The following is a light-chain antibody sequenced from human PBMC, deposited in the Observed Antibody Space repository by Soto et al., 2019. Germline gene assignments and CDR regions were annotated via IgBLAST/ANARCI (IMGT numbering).Light chain of an antibody. V-gene: IGLV4-69*01. Sequence: QLVLTQSPSASASLGASVKLTCTLSSGHSSYAIAWHQQQPEKGPRYLMNLNSDGSHTKGDGIPDRFSGSSSGAERYLTISSLQSEDEADYYCQTWGTGLLVFGGGTQLTVL. CDR3: QTWGTGLLV. CDR1: SGHSSYA. J-gene: IGLJ3*02. CDR2: LNSDGSH.